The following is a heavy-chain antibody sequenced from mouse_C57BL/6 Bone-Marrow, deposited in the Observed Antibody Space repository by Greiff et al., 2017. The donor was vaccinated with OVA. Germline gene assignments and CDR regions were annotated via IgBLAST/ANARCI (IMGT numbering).Heavy chain of an antibody. J-gene: IGHJ4*01. Sequence: QVQLQQPGTELVKPGASVKLSCEASGYTFTSYWMHWVKQRPGQGLEWIGNINPSNGGTNYNEKFKSKATLTVDKSSSTAYMQLSSLTSEDSAVYYCARDGNYDYAMDYWGQGTSVTVSS. CDR3: ARDGNYDYAMDY. CDR2: INPSNGGT. V-gene: IGHV1-53*01. CDR1: GYTFTSYW. D-gene: IGHD2-1*01.